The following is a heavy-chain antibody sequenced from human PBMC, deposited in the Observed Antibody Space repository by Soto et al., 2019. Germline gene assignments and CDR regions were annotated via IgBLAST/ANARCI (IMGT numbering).Heavy chain of an antibody. D-gene: IGHD2-2*02. CDR1: GFSFSAFS. V-gene: IGHV3-48*02. CDR2: ISSSSSTI. Sequence: EVQLVESGGGLVQPGGSLRLSCVSSGFSFSAFSMNWVRQAPGKGLEWVSYISSSSSTIYYADSVKGRLTISRDNAKNSLFLQMDSLRDEDTAVYYCAREGGRHCSPTRCYNAFDIWSQGTMVTVSS. J-gene: IGHJ3*02. CDR3: AREGGRHCSPTRCYNAFDI.